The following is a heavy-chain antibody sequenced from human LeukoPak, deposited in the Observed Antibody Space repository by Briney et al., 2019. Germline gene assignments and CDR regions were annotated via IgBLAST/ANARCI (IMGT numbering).Heavy chain of an antibody. CDR3: ARGSEELLWFGESH. CDR1: GFTVSSNY. J-gene: IGHJ4*02. V-gene: IGHV3-53*04. CDR2: IYSGGST. Sequence: GGSLRLSCAASGFTVSSNYMSWVRQAPGKGLEWVSVIYSGGSTYYADSVKGRFTISRRNSKNTLYLQMNSLRAEDTAVYYCARGSEELLWFGESHWGQGTLVTVSS. D-gene: IGHD3-10*01.